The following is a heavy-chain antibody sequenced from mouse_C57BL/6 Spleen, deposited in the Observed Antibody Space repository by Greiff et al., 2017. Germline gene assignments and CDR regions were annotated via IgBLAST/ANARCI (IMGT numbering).Heavy chain of an antibody. CDR3: ARWIAGESYYYAMDY. V-gene: IGHV1-72*01. CDR2: IDPNSGGT. Sequence: QVQLQQPGAELVKPGASVQLSCKASGYTFTRYWMHWVKQRPGRGLEWIGRIDPNSGGTKYNEKFKSKATLTVDTPSSTAYMQLSSLTSEDSAVYYCARWIAGESYYYAMDYWGQGTSVTVSS. CDR1: GYTFTRYW. J-gene: IGHJ4*01.